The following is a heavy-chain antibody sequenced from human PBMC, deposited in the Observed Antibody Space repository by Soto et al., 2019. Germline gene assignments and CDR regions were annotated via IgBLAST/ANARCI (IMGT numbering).Heavy chain of an antibody. D-gene: IGHD3-22*01. CDR1: GGSILDSTYY. CDR2: IFYSGGT. V-gene: IGHV4-39*01. J-gene: IGHJ5*02. Sequence: QLLLQESGPGLVKPSETLSLTCTVSGGSILDSTYYWAWIRQSPGKGLEWIGTIFYSGGTFYTPSLKGRGTMSVDTSNNQFSLKLSSVTAADTAVYYCARQASGYYYGWFDPWGQGTLVTVSS. CDR3: ARQASGYYYGWFDP.